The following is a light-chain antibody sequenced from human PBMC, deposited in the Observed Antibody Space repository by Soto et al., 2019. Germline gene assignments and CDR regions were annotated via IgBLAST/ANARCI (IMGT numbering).Light chain of an antibody. J-gene: IGKJ5*01. CDR1: QSVTSH. CDR3: EQYKEWPPFT. Sequence: EIVLTQSPATLSLSPGERATLSCRASQSVTSHYLAWYQQTPGQAPWLLIFGASIRATGLPDRFSGSGSGTEFTLSISSLQSEDSAVYYCEQYKEWPPFTFGQGTRLEIK. CDR2: GAS. V-gene: IGKV3D-15*01.